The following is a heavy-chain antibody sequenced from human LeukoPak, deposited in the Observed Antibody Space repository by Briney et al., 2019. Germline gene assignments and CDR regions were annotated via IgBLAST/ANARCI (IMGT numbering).Heavy chain of an antibody. V-gene: IGHV4-34*01. D-gene: IGHD6-19*01. CDR3: ASVSLPDVLRGWYERSALNTPDV. CDR1: GFTFSSTW. CDR2: INHSGST. Sequence: GSLRLSCAASGFTFSSTWMSWIRQPPGKGLEWIGEINHSGSTNYNPSLKSRVTISVDTSKNQFSLKLSSVTAADTAVYYCASVSLPDVLRGWYERSALNTPDVWGKGTSVTVSS. J-gene: IGHJ6*04.